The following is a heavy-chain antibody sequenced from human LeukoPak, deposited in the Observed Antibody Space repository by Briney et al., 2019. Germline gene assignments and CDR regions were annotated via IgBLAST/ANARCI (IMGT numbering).Heavy chain of an antibody. V-gene: IGHV4-39*01. CDR2: IYYSGST. CDR1: GGSISTHDYY. Sequence: SETLSLTCTVSGGSISTHDYYWGWIRQPPGKGLEWIGSIYYSGSTYYNPALKFRVTISVHTSKNQFSLNLSSLTATDTAVYYCARGQWLLWDSIDYWGQGTLVTVSS. CDR3: ARGQWLLWDSIDY. J-gene: IGHJ4*02. D-gene: IGHD6-19*01.